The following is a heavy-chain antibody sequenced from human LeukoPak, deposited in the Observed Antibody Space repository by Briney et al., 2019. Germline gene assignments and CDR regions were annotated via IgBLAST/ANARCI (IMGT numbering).Heavy chain of an antibody. D-gene: IGHD4-11*01. V-gene: IGHV4-39*01. J-gene: IGHJ4*02. CDR3: VRHGGTRVTLVEVYYFDY. Sequence: SETLSLTCTVSGGSISSGGYYWGWIRQPPEKGLEWIGSIYYTGGTYYSPSLKSRVAISVDTSKNQLSLKLTSVTAADTAVYYCVRHGGTRVTLVEVYYFDYWGQGTLVTVSS. CDR2: IYYTGGT. CDR1: GGSISSGGYY.